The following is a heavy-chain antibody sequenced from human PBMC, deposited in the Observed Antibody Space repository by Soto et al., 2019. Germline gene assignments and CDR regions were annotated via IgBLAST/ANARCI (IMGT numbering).Heavy chain of an antibody. J-gene: IGHJ4*02. D-gene: IGHD3-22*01. CDR2: IYYSGST. V-gene: IGHV4-30-4*01. CDR1: GGSISSGDYY. CDR3: ARGGYYDSSGYYIYYFDY. Sequence: PSETLSLTCTVSGGSISSGDYYWSWIRQPPGKGLEWIGYIYYSGSTYYNPSLKSRVIISVDTSKNQFSLKLSSVTAADTAVYYCARGGYYDSSGYYIYYFDYWGQGTLVTVSS.